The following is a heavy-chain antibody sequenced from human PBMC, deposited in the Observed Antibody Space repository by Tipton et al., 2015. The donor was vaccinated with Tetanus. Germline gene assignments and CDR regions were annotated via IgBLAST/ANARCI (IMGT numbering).Heavy chain of an antibody. J-gene: IGHJ6*02. CDR2: IYTSEST. Sequence: TLSLTCTVSGGSISSYYWSWIRQPAGKGLEWIGRIYTSESTTYNPSLKSRLTMSVDTSKNQFSLRLNSVTAADTAVYYCARMQRYGMDVCGQGTTVSVSS. CDR3: ARMQRYGMDV. CDR1: GGSISSYY. V-gene: IGHV4-4*07. D-gene: IGHD6-25*01.